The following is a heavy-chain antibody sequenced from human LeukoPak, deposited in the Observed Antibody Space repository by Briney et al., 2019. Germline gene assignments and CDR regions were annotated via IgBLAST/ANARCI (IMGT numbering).Heavy chain of an antibody. CDR3: ARVGRQDSSGPDACDL. CDR1: AGSISSSSYY. V-gene: IGHV4-39*07. CDR2: IYYSGST. Sequence: PSETLSLTCTVSAGSISSSSYYWGWIRQPPGKGLEWIGSIYYSGSTYYNPSLKSRVTISVDTSKNQFSLKLSSVTAADTAVYYCARVGRQDSSGPDACDLWRQKTM. D-gene: IGHD3-22*01. J-gene: IGHJ3*01.